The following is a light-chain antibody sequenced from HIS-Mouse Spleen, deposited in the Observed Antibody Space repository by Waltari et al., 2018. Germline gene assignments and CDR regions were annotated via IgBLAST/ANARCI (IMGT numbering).Light chain of an antibody. CDR2: EDS. V-gene: IGLV3-10*01. CDR3: YSTDSSGNHRV. Sequence: SYDLTQPPSVSVSPGQSARNTRSGEALQKKYAYWYQQKSGQAPVLVIYEDSKRPSWIPERFSGSSSGTMATLTISGAQVEDEADYYCYSTDSSGNHRVFGGGTKLTVL. J-gene: IGLJ2*01. CDR1: ALQKKY.